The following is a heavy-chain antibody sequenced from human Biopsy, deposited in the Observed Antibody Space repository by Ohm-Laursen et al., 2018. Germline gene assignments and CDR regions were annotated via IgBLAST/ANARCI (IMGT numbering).Heavy chain of an antibody. D-gene: IGHD3-22*01. J-gene: IGHJ3*02. CDR2: LYYNGFT. V-gene: IGHV4-59*08. CDR1: GGSISSYY. CDR3: AGWTPEYDSSRYYLDAFDI. Sequence: SQTLSLTCTVSGGSISSYYWSWIRQPPGKGLEWIGFLYYNGFTNSNPSLKSRVTISVDPFRNQFSLKLSAVTAADTAVYYCAGWTPEYDSSRYYLDAFDIWGQGTKVTVSS.